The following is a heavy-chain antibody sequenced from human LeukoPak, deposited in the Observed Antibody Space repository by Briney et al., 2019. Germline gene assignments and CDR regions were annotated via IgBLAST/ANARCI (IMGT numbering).Heavy chain of an antibody. CDR2: IYYSGST. V-gene: IGHV4-39*02. CDR3: AREVRPYDILTGYYESWFDP. Sequence: SETLSLTCTVSGGSISSSSYYWGWIRQPPGKGLEWIGSIYYSGSTYYNPSLKSRVTISVDTSKNQFSLKLSSVTAADTAVYYCAREVRPYDILTGYYESWFDPWGQGTLVTVSS. D-gene: IGHD3-9*01. CDR1: GGSISSSSYY. J-gene: IGHJ5*02.